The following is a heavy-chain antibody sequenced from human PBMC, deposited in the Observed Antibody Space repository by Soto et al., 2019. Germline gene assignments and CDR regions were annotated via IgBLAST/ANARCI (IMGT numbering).Heavy chain of an antibody. D-gene: IGHD3-16*02. CDR2: IYYSGST. Sequence: QLQLQESGPGLVKPSETLSLTCSVSGGSVSSSGFSWGWIRQPPGKGLEWIGTIYYSGSTYYNPSLESRVTISVDTSKNQFSLKLSSVTAADTAVYYCARREITFGGVIVYYFDSWGQGTLVTVSS. V-gene: IGHV4-39*01. J-gene: IGHJ4*02. CDR1: GGSVSSSGFS. CDR3: ARREITFGGVIVYYFDS.